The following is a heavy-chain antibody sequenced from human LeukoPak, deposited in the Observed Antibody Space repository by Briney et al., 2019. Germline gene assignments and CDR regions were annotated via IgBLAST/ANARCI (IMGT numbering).Heavy chain of an antibody. J-gene: IGHJ4*02. V-gene: IGHV1-8*01. Sequence: ASVKVSCKASGDTFTTYDVNWVRQATGQGLEWMGWLNPNSGNTGYVQKFQGRVTMTMNTSIITAYMELTSLTSEDTAVYYCARSTMGARRKYDYWGQGTLVTVSS. CDR3: ARSTMGARRKYDY. CDR1: GDTFTTYD. D-gene: IGHD1-26*01. CDR2: LNPNSGNT.